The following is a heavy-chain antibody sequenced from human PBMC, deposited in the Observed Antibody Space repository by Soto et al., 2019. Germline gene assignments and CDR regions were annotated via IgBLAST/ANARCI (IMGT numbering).Heavy chain of an antibody. CDR2: ISSSSSTI. CDR1: GFTFSSYS. D-gene: IGHD3-3*01. V-gene: IGHV3-48*01. J-gene: IGHJ4*02. Sequence: GGSLRLSCTASGFTFSSYSMNWVRQAPGKGLEWVSYISSSSSTIYYADSVKGRFTISRDNAKNSLYLQMNSLRAEDTAVYYCARGPPPYDFWSGYPLDYWGQGTLVTVSS. CDR3: ARGPPPYDFWSGYPLDY.